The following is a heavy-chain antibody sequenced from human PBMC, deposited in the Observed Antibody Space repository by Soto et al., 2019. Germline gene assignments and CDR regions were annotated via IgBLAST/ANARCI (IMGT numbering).Heavy chain of an antibody. V-gene: IGHV3-11*05. CDR3: ARGTHILWFGEFNYGMDV. CDR1: GFTFSDYY. Sequence: QVQLVESGGGLVKPGGSLRLSCAASGFTFSDYYMSWIRQAPGKGLEWVSYISSSSSYTNYADSVKGRFTISRDNAKNSLYLQMNSLRAEDTAVYYCARGTHILWFGEFNYGMDVWGQGTTVTVSS. CDR2: ISSSSSYT. D-gene: IGHD3-10*01. J-gene: IGHJ6*02.